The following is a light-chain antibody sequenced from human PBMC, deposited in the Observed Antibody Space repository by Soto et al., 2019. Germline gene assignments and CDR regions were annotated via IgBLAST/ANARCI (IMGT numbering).Light chain of an antibody. J-gene: IGKJ5*01. CDR2: DAS. CDR1: EDISNY. V-gene: IGKV1-33*01. Sequence: DIQMTQSPSSLSASVGDRVTITCQASEDISNYLNWYQKKPGNAPKLLIYDASNLETGVPSRFSGSGSGTDFTFTISSLQPEDIATYYCQQYDNLPYTFGQGTRLEIK. CDR3: QQYDNLPYT.